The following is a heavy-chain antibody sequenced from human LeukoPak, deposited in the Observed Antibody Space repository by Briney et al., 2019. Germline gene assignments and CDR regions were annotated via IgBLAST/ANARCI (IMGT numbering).Heavy chain of an antibody. CDR2: ISSSSSYI. CDR1: GFTFSSYS. D-gene: IGHD3-22*01. Sequence: GGSLRLSCAASGFTFSSYSMNWVRQAPGKGLEWVSSISSSSSYIYYADSVKGRFTISRDNAKNSLYLQMNSLRAEDTAVYYCAREPYDSSGYHSEYFDYWGQGTLVTVSS. J-gene: IGHJ4*02. CDR3: AREPYDSSGYHSEYFDY. V-gene: IGHV3-21*01.